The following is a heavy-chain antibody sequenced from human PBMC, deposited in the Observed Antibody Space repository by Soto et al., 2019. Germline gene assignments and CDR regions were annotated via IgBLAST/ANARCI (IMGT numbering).Heavy chain of an antibody. J-gene: IGHJ4*01. CDR3: ARDSITRLIVGVTGFVP. CDR2: IYTSGST. V-gene: IGHV4-4*07. CDR1: GGCISSYY. Sequence: PSETRSRTCTVSGGCISSYYWSWILQPAGKGLEWSGRIYTSGSTNYNPSLKSRGTRSVDTSKTQLSLKLSSVTAEDTPVYYCARDSITRLIVGVTGFVPWGQGALLTV. D-gene: IGHD1-26*01.